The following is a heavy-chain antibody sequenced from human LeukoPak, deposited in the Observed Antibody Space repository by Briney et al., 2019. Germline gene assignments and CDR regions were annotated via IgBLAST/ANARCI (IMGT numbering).Heavy chain of an antibody. V-gene: IGHV1-46*01. D-gene: IGHD2-2*01. Sequence: ASVKVSCKASGYTFTSYYMHWVRQAPGQGLEWMGIINPSGGSTSYAQKFQGRVTMTRDTSTSTAYMELSSLRSEDTAVYYCARDWRYCSSTSCYRLMHYWGQGTLVTVSS. CDR3: ARDWRYCSSTSCYRLMHY. CDR2: INPSGGST. J-gene: IGHJ4*02. CDR1: GYTFTSYY.